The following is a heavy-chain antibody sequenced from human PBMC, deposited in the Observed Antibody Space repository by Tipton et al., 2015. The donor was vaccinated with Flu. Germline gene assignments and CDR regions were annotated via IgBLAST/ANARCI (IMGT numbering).Heavy chain of an antibody. CDR1: GGTFSSYA. V-gene: IGHV1-69*01. CDR2: IIPIFGTA. CDR3: ARDKVGYYGSGSYRYYYYYMDV. Sequence: QLVQSGAEVKKPGSSVKVSCKASGGTFSSYAISWVRQAPGQGLEWMGGIIPIFGTANYAQKFQGRVTITADESTSTAYMELSSLRSEDTAVYYCARDKVGYYGSGSYRYYYYYMDVWGKGTTVTVSS. D-gene: IGHD3-10*01. J-gene: IGHJ6*03.